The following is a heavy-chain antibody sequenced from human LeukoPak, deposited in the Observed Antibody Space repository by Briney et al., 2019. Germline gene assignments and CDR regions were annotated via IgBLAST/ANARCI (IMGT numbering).Heavy chain of an antibody. D-gene: IGHD2-2*01. Sequence: GGSLRLSCAASGFTFSTYSMNWVRQAPGKGLEWVSVIYSGGSTYYADSVKGRFTISRDNSKNTLYLQMNSLRAEDTAVYYCASAGSSPAAAPQIYYYYGMDVWGQGTTVTVSS. CDR3: ASAGSSPAAAPQIYYYYGMDV. V-gene: IGHV3-66*01. CDR2: IYSGGST. J-gene: IGHJ6*02. CDR1: GFTFSTYS.